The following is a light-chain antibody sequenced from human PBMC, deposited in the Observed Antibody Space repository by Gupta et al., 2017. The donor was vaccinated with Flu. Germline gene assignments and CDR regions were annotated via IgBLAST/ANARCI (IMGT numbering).Light chain of an antibody. V-gene: IGLV2-8*01. CDR3: SAYAGSNQV. CDR1: SSDVGGYNY. J-gene: IGLJ3*02. CDR2: EVS. Sequence: QSALTQPPSASGSPGQSVTISCTGTSSDVGGYNYVSWYQQHPGKAPKLMIYEVSKRPSGVPDRFSGSKSGTTASLTVSGLQAEDEDDYYCSAYAGSNQVFGGGTKLTVL.